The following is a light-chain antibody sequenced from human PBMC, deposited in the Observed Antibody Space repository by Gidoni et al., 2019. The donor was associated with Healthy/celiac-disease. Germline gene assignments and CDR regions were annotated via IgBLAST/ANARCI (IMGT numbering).Light chain of an antibody. J-gene: IGKJ1*01. Sequence: EIVLTQFPGTLSLSLGERATLSCRASQSVSSNYLAWYQQKPGQAPRLLIYGASSRATGIPDRISGSGSGTDFTLTISRLEPEDFAVYYCQQYGSSPDTFGQGTKVEIK. V-gene: IGKV3-20*01. CDR3: QQYGSSPDT. CDR2: GAS. CDR1: QSVSSNY.